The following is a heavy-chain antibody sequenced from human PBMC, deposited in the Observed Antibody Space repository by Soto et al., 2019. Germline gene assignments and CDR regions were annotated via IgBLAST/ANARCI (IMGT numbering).Heavy chain of an antibody. Sequence: EVQLLESGGGLVQPGGSLRLSCAASGFTFSSYAMSWVRQAPGKGLEWVSTISGSGGTTYYADSVKGRFTISRDNSKNTLYLQMNSLRAEDTAVYYCAKERELRRLARGSDYWGQGTLVTVSS. J-gene: IGHJ4*02. D-gene: IGHD6-19*01. V-gene: IGHV3-23*01. CDR1: GFTFSSYA. CDR3: AKERELRRLARGSDY. CDR2: ISGSGGTT.